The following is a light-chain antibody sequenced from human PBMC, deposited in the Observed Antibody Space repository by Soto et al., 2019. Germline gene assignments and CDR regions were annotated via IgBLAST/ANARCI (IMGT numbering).Light chain of an antibody. Sequence: ALTQPPSASGSPGQSVTISCTGTKNDIGVYDFVSWYQHHPGKAPRLIIYEVVQRPSGVPDRFSGSKSGNTASLTVSGLQAADEADYFCKSYAGSNTYVFGSGTKVNV. J-gene: IGLJ1*01. V-gene: IGLV2-8*01. CDR2: EVV. CDR3: KSYAGSNTYV. CDR1: KNDIGVYDF.